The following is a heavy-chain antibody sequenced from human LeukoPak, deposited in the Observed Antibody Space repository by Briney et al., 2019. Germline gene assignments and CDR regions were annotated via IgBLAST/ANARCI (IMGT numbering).Heavy chain of an antibody. J-gene: IGHJ2*01. D-gene: IGHD6-13*01. CDR1: GGSISNYY. CDR2: IYYSGST. Sequence: SETLSLTCTVSGGSISNYYWSWIRQPPGKGLEWIGYIYYSGSTNHNPSLKSRVSISVDTSKNQLSLKLASVTAADTAVYYCARLISSAAAGTGWYFDLWGRGALVTVSS. V-gene: IGHV4-59*08. CDR3: ARLISSAAAGTGWYFDL.